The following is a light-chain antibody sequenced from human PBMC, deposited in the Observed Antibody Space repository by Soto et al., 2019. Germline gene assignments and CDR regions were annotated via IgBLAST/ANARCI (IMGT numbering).Light chain of an antibody. CDR3: SSYTSSSTVI. CDR2: EVT. Sequence: QSVLTQPASVSGSPGQSITISCTGTSSDIGGYNYVSWYQQHPGKAPKLMIYEVTTRPSGIPKRFSGSKSGNTASLTISGLRAEDEADYYCSSYTSSSTVIFGGGTQLTVL. V-gene: IGLV2-14*01. J-gene: IGLJ2*01. CDR1: SSDIGGYNY.